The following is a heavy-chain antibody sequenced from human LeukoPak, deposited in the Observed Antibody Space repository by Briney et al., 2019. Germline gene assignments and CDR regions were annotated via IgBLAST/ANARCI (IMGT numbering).Heavy chain of an antibody. D-gene: IGHD6-13*01. J-gene: IGHJ4*02. Sequence: PGGSLRLSCAASGFTFSSYAMHWVRQAPGKGLEWVAVISYDGSNKYYADSVKGRFTISRDNSKNTLYLQMNSLRAEDTAVYYCAREAAAGIPFDYWGQGTLVTVSS. CDR1: GFTFSSYA. CDR2: ISYDGSNK. V-gene: IGHV3-30*04. CDR3: AREAAAGIPFDY.